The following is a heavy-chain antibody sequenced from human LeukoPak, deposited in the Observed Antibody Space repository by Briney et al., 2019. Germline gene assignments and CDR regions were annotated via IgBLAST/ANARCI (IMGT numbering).Heavy chain of an antibody. D-gene: IGHD2-8*01. Sequence: PVKVSCKASGGTFSSYTISWVRQAPGQGLEWMGRIIPILGIANYAQKFQGRVTITADKSTSTAYMELSSLRSEDTAVYYCARTGYCTNGVCYALYYYYYMDVWGKGTTVTVSS. J-gene: IGHJ6*03. CDR1: GGTFSSYT. CDR3: ARTGYCTNGVCYALYYYYYMDV. CDR2: IIPILGIA. V-gene: IGHV1-69*02.